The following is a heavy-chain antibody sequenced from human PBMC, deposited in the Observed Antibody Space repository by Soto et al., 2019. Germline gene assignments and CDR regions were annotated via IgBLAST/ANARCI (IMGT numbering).Heavy chain of an antibody. V-gene: IGHV4-34*01. CDR2: INHSGST. CDR1: GGSFSGYY. J-gene: IGHJ4*02. CDR3: APGVLEWFPHY. D-gene: IGHD3-3*01. Sequence: QVQLQQWGAGLLKPSETLSLTCAVYGGSFSGYYWSWIRQPPGKGLEWIGEINHSGSTNYNPSLKRRVTISVDRSKNQFSLKLSSVTAADTAVYYCAPGVLEWFPHYWGQGTLVTVSS.